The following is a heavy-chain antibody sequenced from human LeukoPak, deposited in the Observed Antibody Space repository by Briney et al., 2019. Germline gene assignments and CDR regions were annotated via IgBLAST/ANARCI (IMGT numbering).Heavy chain of an antibody. V-gene: IGHV1-2*02. J-gene: IGHJ4*02. Sequence: ASVKVSCKASGYAFTSYGISWVRQAPGQGLEWMGWINPNNGGTNFAQKFQGRVTMTRDTSITTGYMELSRLISDDTAFYYCARETYDKALDYWGQGSLVTVSS. D-gene: IGHD2-8*01. CDR3: ARETYDKALDY. CDR2: INPNNGGT. CDR1: GYAFTSYG.